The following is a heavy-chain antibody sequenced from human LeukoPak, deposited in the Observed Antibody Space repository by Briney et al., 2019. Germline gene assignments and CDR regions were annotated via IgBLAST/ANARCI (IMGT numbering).Heavy chain of an antibody. J-gene: IGHJ4*02. CDR1: GFTFSSYG. V-gene: IGHV3-30*02. D-gene: IGHD2-2*02. Sequence: GGSLRLSCAASGFTFSSYGMHWVRQAPGKGLEWVAFIRYDGSNKYYADSVKGRFTISRDNSKNTLYLQMNSLRAEDTAVYYCASSDCSSTSCYTPLYYFDYWGQGTLVTVSS. CDR2: IRYDGSNK. CDR3: ASSDCSSTSCYTPLYYFDY.